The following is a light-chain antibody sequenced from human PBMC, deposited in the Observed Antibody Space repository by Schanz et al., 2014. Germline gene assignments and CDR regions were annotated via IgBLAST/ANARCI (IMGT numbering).Light chain of an antibody. V-gene: IGKV1-17*01. CDR3: QQLHTYPPT. J-gene: IGKJ4*01. CDR1: QDIRNH. CDR2: ATS. Sequence: DIQMTQSPSSLSASVGDRVTITCQASQDIRNHLNWYQQKPGKAPKLLIYATSTLQTGVPSRFSGSGFGTDFTLTINSLQPEDFATYYCQQLHTYPPTFGGGTKVE.